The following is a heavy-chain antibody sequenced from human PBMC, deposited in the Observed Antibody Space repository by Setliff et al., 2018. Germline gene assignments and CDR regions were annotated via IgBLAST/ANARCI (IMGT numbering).Heavy chain of an antibody. Sequence: GGSLRLSCADSGFTFSNYWMHWVRQAPGKGLEWVSYISSSSSTIYYADSVKGRFTISRDNAKNSLYLRMNSLRAEDTAVYYCARVAGRGRYWYFDLWGRGTLVTVSS. J-gene: IGHJ2*01. CDR3: ARVAGRGRYWYFDL. CDR2: ISSSSSTI. CDR1: GFTFSNYW. V-gene: IGHV3-48*04.